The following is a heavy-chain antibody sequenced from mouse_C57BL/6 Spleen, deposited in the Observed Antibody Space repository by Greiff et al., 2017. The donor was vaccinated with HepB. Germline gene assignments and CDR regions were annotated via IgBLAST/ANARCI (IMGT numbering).Heavy chain of an antibody. Sequence: QVQLQQPGAELVKPGASVKMSCKASGYTFTSYWITWVKQRPGQGLEWIGDIYPGSGSTNYNEKFKSKATLTVDTSSSTAYMQLSSLTSEDSAVYSCGLHYYGSSSFDYWGQGTTLTVSS. CDR1: GYTFTSYW. CDR3: GLHYYGSSSFDY. D-gene: IGHD1-1*01. CDR2: IYPGSGST. J-gene: IGHJ2*01. V-gene: IGHV1-55*01.